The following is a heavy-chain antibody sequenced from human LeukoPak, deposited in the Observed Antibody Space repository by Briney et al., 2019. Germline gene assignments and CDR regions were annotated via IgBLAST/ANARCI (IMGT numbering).Heavy chain of an antibody. CDR2: IIPILGIA. V-gene: IGHV1-69*04. J-gene: IGHJ4*02. D-gene: IGHD6-19*01. CDR3: ARSPIAVAGKGVFDY. Sequence: SVKVSCKASGGTFSSYAISWVRQAPGQGLEWMGRIIPILGIANYAQKFQGRVTITADKSTSTAYMELSSLRSEDTAVYYCARSPIAVAGKGVFDYWGQGTLVTVSS. CDR1: GGTFSSYA.